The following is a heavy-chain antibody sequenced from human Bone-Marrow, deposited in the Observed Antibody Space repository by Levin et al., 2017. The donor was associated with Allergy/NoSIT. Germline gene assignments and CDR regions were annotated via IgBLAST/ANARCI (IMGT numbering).Heavy chain of an antibody. Sequence: ASVTVSCKVSGHPLSAIAIVWVRQAPGKGLEWMALFDPEDGEKTYAQTFQGRVTLTEDTSIDTIYMELTSLRSEDTAVYFCASEFMYVWGQGTTVTVSS. CDR2: FDPEDGEK. CDR3: ASEFMYV. V-gene: IGHV1-24*01. CDR1: GHPLSAIA. J-gene: IGHJ6*02.